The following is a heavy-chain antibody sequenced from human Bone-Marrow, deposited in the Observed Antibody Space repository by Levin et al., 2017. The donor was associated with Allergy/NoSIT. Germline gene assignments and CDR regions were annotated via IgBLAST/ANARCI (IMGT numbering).Heavy chain of an antibody. CDR1: GFNFNNYA. D-gene: IGHD3-16*01. CDR2: ISGSGATI. CDR3: ATDPSLVYNYYYMDV. Sequence: PGGSLRLSCAASGFNFNNYAMSWVRQAPGKGLEWVSIISGSGATIYYADSVKGRVTISRDNSKDMLYLQMNSLRAEDTAVYYCATDPSLVYNYYYMDVWGKGTTVSVSS. V-gene: IGHV3-23*01. J-gene: IGHJ6*03.